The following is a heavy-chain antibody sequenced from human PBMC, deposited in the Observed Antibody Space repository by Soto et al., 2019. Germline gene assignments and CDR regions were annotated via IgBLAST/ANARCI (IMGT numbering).Heavy chain of an antibody. J-gene: IGHJ4*02. V-gene: IGHV1-46*01. CDR1: GYTFTRYY. CDR2: IDPSGGST. CDR3: ATLADYFGSGSFPSYFDY. Sequence: ASVKVSCKASGYTFTRYYAHWVRQAPGQGLEWLGIIDPSGGSTSYPQKFQGRVTMTRDTSTSTVYMELSSLRSEDTAVYYCATLADYFGSGSFPSYFDYWGQGTLVTVSS. D-gene: IGHD3-10*01.